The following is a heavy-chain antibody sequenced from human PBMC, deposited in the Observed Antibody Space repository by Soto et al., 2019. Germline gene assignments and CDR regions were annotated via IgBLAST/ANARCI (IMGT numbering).Heavy chain of an antibody. CDR3: ARVLGVVSPYYSDY. Sequence: GASVKVSCKASGGTFSSYAISWVRQAPGQGLEWMGGIIPIFGTANYAQKFQGRVTITADESTSTAYMELSSLRSEDTAVYYCARVLGVVSPYYSDYWGQGTLVTGSS. V-gene: IGHV1-69*13. D-gene: IGHD3-16*01. CDR1: GGTFSSYA. CDR2: IIPIFGTA. J-gene: IGHJ4*02.